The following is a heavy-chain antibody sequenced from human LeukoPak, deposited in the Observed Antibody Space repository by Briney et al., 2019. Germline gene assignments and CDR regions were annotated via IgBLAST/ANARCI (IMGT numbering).Heavy chain of an antibody. D-gene: IGHD5-18*01. V-gene: IGHV1-2*02. CDR3: ARDRQNRGYNYNAVDF. J-gene: IGHJ4*02. Sequence: GASVKVSCKASGYTFIGYYIHWVRQAPGQGLEWMGWINPNSGVTKYIQKFLGRVTMTRDTSISTAYMELSMLRSDDTAVYYCARDRQNRGYNYNAVDFWGQGTLVTVSS. CDR1: GYTFIGYY. CDR2: INPNSGVT.